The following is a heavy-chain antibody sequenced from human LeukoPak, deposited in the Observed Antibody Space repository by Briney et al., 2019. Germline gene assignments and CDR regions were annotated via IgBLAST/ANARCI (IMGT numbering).Heavy chain of an antibody. CDR1: GYTFNSYG. V-gene: IGHV1-18*01. Sequence: ASVKVSCKASGYTFNSYGISWVRQAPGQGLEWMGWISACNGNTHYAQKLQGRVTMTTDTSTSTAYMELRSLTSDDTAVYFCARRMSGDAADYWGQGTLVTVSS. J-gene: IGHJ4*02. CDR3: ARRMSGDAADY. D-gene: IGHD2-21*01. CDR2: ISACNGNT.